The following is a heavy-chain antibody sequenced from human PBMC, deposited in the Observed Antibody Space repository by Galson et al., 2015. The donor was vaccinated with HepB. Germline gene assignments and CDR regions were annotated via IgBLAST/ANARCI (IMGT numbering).Heavy chain of an antibody. CDR1: GDTFDSSS. V-gene: IGHV1-69*01. Sequence: SCKGSGDTFDSSSINWLRQAPGQGLQWVGRIVPIFGTPTYAQNFQDRVTITADDSTKTVYMELTSLRSDDTAVYYCATGAGRQVNWFDPWGQGTPVIVSS. D-gene: IGHD6-19*01. CDR3: ATGAGRQVNWFDP. CDR2: IVPIFGTP. J-gene: IGHJ5*02.